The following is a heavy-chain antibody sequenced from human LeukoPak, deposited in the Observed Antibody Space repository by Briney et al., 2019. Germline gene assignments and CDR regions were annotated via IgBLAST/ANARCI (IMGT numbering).Heavy chain of an antibody. Sequence: GGSLRLSCAASGFTLSSYAMSWVRQAPGKGLEWVSLLSASGGSTYYADSVKGRFTISRDNSKNTLYLQMNSLRADDTAVYYCAKDSHGDFPYYFDYWGQGTLVTVSS. CDR3: AKDSHGDFPYYFDY. CDR1: GFTLSSYA. V-gene: IGHV3-23*01. J-gene: IGHJ4*02. CDR2: LSASGGST.